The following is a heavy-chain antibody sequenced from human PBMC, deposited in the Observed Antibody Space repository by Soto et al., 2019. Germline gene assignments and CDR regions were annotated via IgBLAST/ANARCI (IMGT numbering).Heavy chain of an antibody. CDR1: GGTFNTYP. V-gene: IGHV1-69*02. CDR2: IIPILDIA. Sequence: QVQLVQSGAEVKKPGSSVKVSCKTSGGTFNTYPISWVRQAPGQGLEWMGTIIPILDIANYAQKFEGRVTITADKPQSTAYIALQSLESEDTAVYYCARGQQEVVVAPAALPSPLDCWRQGTLVTVSS. J-gene: IGHJ4*02. CDR3: ARGQQEVVVAPAALPSPLDC. D-gene: IGHD2-2*01.